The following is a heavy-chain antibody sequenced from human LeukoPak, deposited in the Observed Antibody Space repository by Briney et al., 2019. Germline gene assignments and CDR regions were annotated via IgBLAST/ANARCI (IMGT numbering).Heavy chain of an antibody. CDR1: GFTFSSYE. CDR3: GRVRVSCYYYYMYV. Sequence: GGSLRLSCAASGFTFSSYEMNWVRQAPGKGLEWVSYISSSGSTIYYADSVKGRFPISRDNAKNTLYLQMNSRRPEYTAVYYCGRVRVSCYYYYMYVWGKGTTVT. J-gene: IGHJ6*03. D-gene: IGHD2/OR15-2a*01. V-gene: IGHV3-48*03. CDR2: ISSSGSTI.